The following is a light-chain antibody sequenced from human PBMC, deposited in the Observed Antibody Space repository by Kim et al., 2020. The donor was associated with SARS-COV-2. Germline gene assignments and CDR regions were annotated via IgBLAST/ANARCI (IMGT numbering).Light chain of an antibody. CDR2: DAF. CDR1: QNVNSY. CDR3: QQRSNWPFT. V-gene: IGKV3-11*01. J-gene: IGKJ5*01. Sequence: EIVLTQSPATLSLSPGERATLSCRASQNVNSYLAWYQQKPGQAPRLLIYDAFNRATGIPARFSGSGFGTDFTLTINSLEPEDFAIYYCQQRSNWPFTLFQGTRLGIK.